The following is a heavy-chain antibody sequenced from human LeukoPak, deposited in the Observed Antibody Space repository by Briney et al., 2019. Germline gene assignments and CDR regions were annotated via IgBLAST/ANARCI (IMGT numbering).Heavy chain of an antibody. CDR3: AKLAAETTYYYDSSGYYYFDY. V-gene: IGHV3-30*18. J-gene: IGHJ4*02. CDR1: ALTFSSYN. D-gene: IGHD3-22*01. CDR2: ISYDGSNK. Sequence: GGSLRLSCAASALTFSSYNMNWVRQAPGKGLEWVAVISYDGSNKYYADSVKGRFTISRDNSKNTLYLQMNSLRAEDTAVYYCAKLAAETTYYYDSSGYYYFDYWGQGTLVTVSS.